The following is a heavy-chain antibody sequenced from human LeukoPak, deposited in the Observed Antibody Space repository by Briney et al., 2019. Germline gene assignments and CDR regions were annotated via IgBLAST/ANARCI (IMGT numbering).Heavy chain of an antibody. Sequence: SETLSLTCTVSGGSISSSSYYWGWIRQPPGKGLEWIGSIYYSGSTYYNPSLQSRVTISVDTSKNQFSLKLSSVTAADTAVYYCARYPSRYQRLGYYDSSGYYWEWGQGTLVTVSS. J-gene: IGHJ4*02. CDR1: GGSISSSSYY. CDR3: ARYPSRYQRLGYYDSSGYYWE. D-gene: IGHD3-22*01. CDR2: IYYSGST. V-gene: IGHV4-39*07.